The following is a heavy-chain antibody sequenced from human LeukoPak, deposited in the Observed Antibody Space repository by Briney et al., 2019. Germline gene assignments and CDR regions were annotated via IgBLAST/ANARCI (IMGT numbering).Heavy chain of an antibody. CDR3: AKRGYYDILTGYGDY. Sequence: PGGSLRLSCAASGFTFSSYAMSWVRQAPGKGLEWVSAISGSGGSTYYADSVKGRFTISRDNSKNTLYLQMNSLRAEDTAVYYCAKRGYYDILTGYGDYWGQGTLVTVSS. CDR2: ISGSGGST. CDR1: GFTFSSYA. D-gene: IGHD3-9*01. J-gene: IGHJ4*02. V-gene: IGHV3-23*01.